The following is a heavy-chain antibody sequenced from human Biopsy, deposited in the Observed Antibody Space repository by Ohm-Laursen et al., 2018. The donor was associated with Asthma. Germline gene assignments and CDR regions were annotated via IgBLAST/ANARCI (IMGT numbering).Heavy chain of an antibody. CDR1: GGSITSSSYY. J-gene: IGHJ4*02. V-gene: IGHV4-39*01. Sequence: TLSLTCIVSGGSITSSSYYWGWIRQPPGKGMEWIGSMYHSGSPYYHPSLKSRATISVYTSKNQLSLKMSSVTAADPAVYFCVRHQYSSSWSTFDYWGQGALVTVSS. CDR3: VRHQYSSSWSTFDY. D-gene: IGHD3-22*01. CDR2: MYHSGSP.